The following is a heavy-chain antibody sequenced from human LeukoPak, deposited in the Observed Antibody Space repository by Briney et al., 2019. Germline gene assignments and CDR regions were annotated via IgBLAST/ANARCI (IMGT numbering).Heavy chain of an antibody. CDR3: ARNNYYGSGSPFDY. D-gene: IGHD3-10*01. J-gene: IGHJ4*02. Sequence: AGGSLRLSCAASGFTFSSYEMNWVRLAPGKGLEWVSYISSSGSTIYYADSVKGRFTISRDNAKNSLYLQMNSLRAEDTAVYYCARNNYYGSGSPFDYWGQGTLVTVSS. V-gene: IGHV3-48*03. CDR2: ISSSGSTI. CDR1: GFTFSSYE.